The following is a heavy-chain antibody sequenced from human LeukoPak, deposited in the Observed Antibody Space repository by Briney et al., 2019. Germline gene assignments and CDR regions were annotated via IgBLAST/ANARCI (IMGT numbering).Heavy chain of an antibody. V-gene: IGHV4-59*12. CDR1: GGSISSYY. CDR2: IDYTGSS. CDR3: ARGPPPDFDC. Sequence: SETLSLTCTVSGGSISSYYWNWIRQPPGKGLEWIGYIDYTGSSNYNPSLKSRVSMSVDTSKNQFSLKLSSVTAADTAVYYCARGPPPDFDCWGQGTLVTVSS. J-gene: IGHJ4*02.